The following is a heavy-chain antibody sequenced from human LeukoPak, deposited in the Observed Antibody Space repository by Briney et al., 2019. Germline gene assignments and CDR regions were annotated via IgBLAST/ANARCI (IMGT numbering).Heavy chain of an antibody. V-gene: IGHV3-15*01. Sequence: GGSLRLSCAASGFTFTNAWMNWVRQAPGKGLEWVGRIKSKGDGGTTDYAAHVKGRFAISRDDSKNTLYLQMNSLKTEDTAVYYCTTDYSSGSYFSDYWGQGTLVTVSS. CDR3: TTDYSSGSYFSDY. D-gene: IGHD3-10*01. CDR1: GFTFTNAW. CDR2: IKSKGDGGTT. J-gene: IGHJ4*02.